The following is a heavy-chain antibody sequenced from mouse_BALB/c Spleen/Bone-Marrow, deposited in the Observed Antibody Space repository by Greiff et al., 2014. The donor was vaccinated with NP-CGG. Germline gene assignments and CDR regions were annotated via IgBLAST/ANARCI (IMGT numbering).Heavy chain of an antibody. D-gene: IGHD2-2*01. CDR2: IYPGSGST. Sequence: LQQSGSELVRPGASVKLSCKASGYTFTSYWMHWVKQRPGQGLEWIGNIYPGSGSTYYDEKFKSKATLTVDTSSSTAYMQLSSLTSEDSAVYYCIRGGVYYAYDGAWFAYWGQGTLVTVSA. CDR3: IRGGVYYAYDGAWFAY. V-gene: IGHV1S22*01. CDR1: GYTFTSYW. J-gene: IGHJ3*01.